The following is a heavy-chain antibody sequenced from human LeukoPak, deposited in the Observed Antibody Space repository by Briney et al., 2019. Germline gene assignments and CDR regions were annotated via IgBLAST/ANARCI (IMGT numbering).Heavy chain of an antibody. V-gene: IGHV4-34*01. D-gene: IGHD6-13*01. CDR1: GGSFSGYY. J-gene: IGHJ4*02. Sequence: SETLSLTCAVYGGSFSGYYWSWIRQPPGKGLEWIGEINHSGSTNYNPSLKSRVTISVDTSKNQFSLKLSSVTAADTAVYYCARHLAAANFDYWGQGTLVTVSS. CDR2: INHSGST. CDR3: ARHLAAANFDY.